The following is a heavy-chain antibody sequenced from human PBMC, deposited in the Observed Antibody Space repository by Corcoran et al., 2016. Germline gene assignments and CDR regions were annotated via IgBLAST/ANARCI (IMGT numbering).Heavy chain of an antibody. V-gene: IGHV3-33*01. J-gene: IGHJ4*02. CDR3: ARDNCGSISCFDY. CDR1: GFTFSSYG. Sequence: QVQLVESGGGVVQPGMSLRLSCAPSGFTFSSYGMHWVRQAPGRGLEWVTGIWYDGRDEYYADSVKGRFTISRDTSKNTLYLQMNSLRVEDTAVYYWARDNCGSISCFDYWGQGTLGTVSS. D-gene: IGHD2-2*01. CDR2: IWYDGRDE.